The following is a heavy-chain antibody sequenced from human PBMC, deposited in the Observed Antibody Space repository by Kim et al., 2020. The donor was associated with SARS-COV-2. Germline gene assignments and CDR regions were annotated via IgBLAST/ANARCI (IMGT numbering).Heavy chain of an antibody. CDR1: SGSFSGYY. CDR3: ARRSASVDW. CDR2: IDHTGRT. J-gene: IGHJ4*02. Sequence: SETLSLTCAVYSGSFSGYYWSWIRQPPGKGLEWIGEIDHTGRTDHNPSLKSRVTISVDTSKNQFSLKLTSLTAADTGVYYCARRSASVDWWGQGTPVTVSS. V-gene: IGHV4-34*01.